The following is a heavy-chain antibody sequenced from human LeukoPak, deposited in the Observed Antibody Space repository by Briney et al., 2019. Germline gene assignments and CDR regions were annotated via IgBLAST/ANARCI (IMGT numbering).Heavy chain of an antibody. CDR2: IYYSGST. J-gene: IGHJ4*02. Sequence: TSETLSLTCTVSGGSISSGGYYWSWIRQHPGKGLEWIGYIYYSGSTYYNPSLKSRVTISVDTSKNQFSLKLSSVTAADTAVYYCARDGGSGGGYFDYWGQGTLVTVSS. D-gene: IGHD3-10*01. V-gene: IGHV4-31*03. CDR3: ARDGGSGGGYFDY. CDR1: GGSISSGGYY.